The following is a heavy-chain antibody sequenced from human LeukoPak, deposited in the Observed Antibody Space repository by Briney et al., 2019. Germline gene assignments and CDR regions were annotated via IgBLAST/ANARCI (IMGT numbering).Heavy chain of an antibody. CDR1: GYTFTSYD. CDR3: ARAPLRFLEWYLNWFDP. V-gene: IGHV1-8*03. Sequence: GASVKVSCKASGYTFTSYDINWVRQPTGQGLEWMGWMNPNSGNTGYAQKFQGRVTITRNTSISTAYMELSSLRSEDTAVYYCARAPLRFLEWYLNWFDPWGQGTLVTVSS. J-gene: IGHJ5*02. D-gene: IGHD3-3*01. CDR2: MNPNSGNT.